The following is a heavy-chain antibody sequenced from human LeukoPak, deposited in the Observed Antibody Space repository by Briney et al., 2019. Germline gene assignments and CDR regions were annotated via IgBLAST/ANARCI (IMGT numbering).Heavy chain of an antibody. D-gene: IGHD3-16*01. V-gene: IGHV3-7*01. CDR2: IKQDGSEK. CDR3: SRDEYDYVWGSYTRVYYFDY. J-gene: IGHJ4*02. CDR1: GFTFSSYW. Sequence: GGSLRLSCAASGFTFSSYWMSWVRQAPGKGLEWVANIKQDGSEKYYVDSVKGRFTISRDNANNSLYLQMNSLRAEYTAVYYCSRDEYDYVWGSYTRVYYFDYWGQGTLVTVYS.